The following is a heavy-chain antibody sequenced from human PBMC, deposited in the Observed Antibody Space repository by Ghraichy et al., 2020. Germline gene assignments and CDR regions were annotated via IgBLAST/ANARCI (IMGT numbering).Heavy chain of an antibody. CDR2: IYHSGST. J-gene: IGHJ5*02. V-gene: IGHV4-30-2*01. D-gene: IGHD2-21*02. CDR3: ARDRGGDYSNWFDP. CDR1: GGSISSGGYS. Sequence: SETLSLTCAVSGGSISSGGYSWSWIRQPPGKGLEWIGNIYHSGSTYYNPSLKSRVTISVDRSKNQFSLKLSSVTAADTAVYYCARDRGGDYSNWFDPWGQGTLVTVSS.